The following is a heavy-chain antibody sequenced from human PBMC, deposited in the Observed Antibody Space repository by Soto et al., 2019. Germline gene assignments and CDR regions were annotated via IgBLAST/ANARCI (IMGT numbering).Heavy chain of an antibody. CDR1: GGSISSSSYY. D-gene: IGHD5-18*01. J-gene: IGHJ6*01. Sequence: SETLSLTCTVSGGSISSSSYYWGWIRQPPGKRLEWIGSIYYSGSPYYNPSLKSRVTISVDTSKNQFSLKLSPVTAADTALFFCARAGGTGYTYYGMDFWGQGTTVTVSS. V-gene: IGHV4-39*01. CDR3: ARAGGTGYTYYGMDF. CDR2: IYYSGSP.